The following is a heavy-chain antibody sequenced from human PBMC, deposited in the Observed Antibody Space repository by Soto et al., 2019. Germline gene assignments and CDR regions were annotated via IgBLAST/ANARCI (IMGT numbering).Heavy chain of an antibody. D-gene: IGHD2-8*01. CDR3: ARDLYPILVSTGAFDF. V-gene: IGHV1-18*01. CDR1: GYTFTSYG. Sequence: ASVKVSCKAFGYTFTSYGLNWVRQAPGQGLEWMGWISAHNGYTNYAQKFQGRVTMTTDTSTSTAYMELRSLRSDDTAVYYCARDLYPILVSTGAFDFWG. J-gene: IGHJ4*01. CDR2: ISAHNGYT.